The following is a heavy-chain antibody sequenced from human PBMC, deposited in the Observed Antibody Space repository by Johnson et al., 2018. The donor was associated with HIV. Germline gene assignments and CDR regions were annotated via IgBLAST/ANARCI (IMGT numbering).Heavy chain of an antibody. CDR2: ISWNSGST. D-gene: IGHD3-22*01. J-gene: IGHJ3*02. V-gene: IGHV3-9*01. CDR1: GFTFDDYA. Sequence: VQLVESGGGLVQPGRSLRLSCAASGFTFDDYAMHWVRQAPGKGLEWVSGISWNSGSTGYADSVKGRFTISRDNSKNTLYLQMNSLRGEDTAVYYCAREYYYDSSGYNAVDIWGQGTMVTVSS. CDR3: AREYYYDSSGYNAVDI.